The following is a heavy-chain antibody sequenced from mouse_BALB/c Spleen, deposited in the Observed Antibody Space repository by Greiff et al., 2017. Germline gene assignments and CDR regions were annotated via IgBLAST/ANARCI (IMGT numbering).Heavy chain of an antibody. J-gene: IGHJ3*01. V-gene: IGHV5-6-3*01. CDR3: AREYGNSY. CDR1: GFTFSSYG. Sequence: EVKLMESGGGLVQPGGSLKLSCAASGFTFSSYGMSWVRQTPDKRLELVATINSNGGSTYYPDSVKGRFTISRDNAKNTLYLQMSSLKSEDTAMYYCAREYGNSYWGQGTLVTVSA. D-gene: IGHD2-10*02. CDR2: INSNGGST.